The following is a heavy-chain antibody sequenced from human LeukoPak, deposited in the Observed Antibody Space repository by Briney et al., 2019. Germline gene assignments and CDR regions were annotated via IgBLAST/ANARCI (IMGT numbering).Heavy chain of an antibody. Sequence: SETLSLTCTVSGGSIRSSSYYWGWIRQPPGKGLEWIGSIYHSGSTYYNPSLKSRVTISVDTFKNQFSLKLSSVTAADTAVYYCASVGGIVVVSNFDYWGQGTLVTVSS. CDR2: IYHSGST. CDR1: GGSIRSSSYY. CDR3: ASVGGIVVVSNFDY. J-gene: IGHJ4*02. D-gene: IGHD3-22*01. V-gene: IGHV4-39*07.